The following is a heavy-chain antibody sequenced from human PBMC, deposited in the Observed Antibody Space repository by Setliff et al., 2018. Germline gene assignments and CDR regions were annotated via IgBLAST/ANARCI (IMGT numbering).Heavy chain of an antibody. V-gene: IGHV3-30*02. D-gene: IGHD3-9*01. CDR1: GFTFSTYY. CDR3: AKHGAYNDFLTGYNFYYDMDV. J-gene: IGHJ6*02. CDR2: VHYDGVNK. Sequence: GGSLRLSCAASGFTFSTYYMHWVRQPPGKGLEWVAFVHYDGVNKYYVDSVKGRFTISRDNAKNSLYLQMNSLRAEDTAVYYCAKHGAYNDFLTGYNFYYDMDVWGQGTTVTVSS.